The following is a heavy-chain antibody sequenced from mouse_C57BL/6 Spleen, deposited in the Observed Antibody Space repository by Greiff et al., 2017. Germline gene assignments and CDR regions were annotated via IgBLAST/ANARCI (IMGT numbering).Heavy chain of an antibody. Sequence: QVQLKQPGAELVKPGASVKMSCKASGYTFTSYWLTWVKQRPGQGLEWIGDIYPGSGSTNYNEKFKSKATLTVDTSSSTAYMQLSSLTSEDSAVYYCARRDGEAMDYWGQGTSVTVSS. V-gene: IGHV1-55*01. CDR3: ARRDGEAMDY. J-gene: IGHJ4*01. CDR2: IYPGSGST. CDR1: GYTFTSYW.